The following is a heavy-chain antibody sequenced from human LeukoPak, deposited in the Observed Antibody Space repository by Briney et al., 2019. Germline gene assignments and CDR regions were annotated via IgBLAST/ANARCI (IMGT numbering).Heavy chain of an antibody. Sequence: PSETLSLTCPVSGGSISSGDYYWCWIRQPPGKGLEWIGYIYYSGSTYYNPSLKSRVTISVDTSKNQFSLKLSSVTAADTAVYYCASMTTVTSDFDYWGQGTLVTVSS. CDR1: GGSISSGDYY. CDR3: ASMTTVTSDFDY. D-gene: IGHD4-11*01. CDR2: IYYSGST. V-gene: IGHV4-30-4*08. J-gene: IGHJ4*02.